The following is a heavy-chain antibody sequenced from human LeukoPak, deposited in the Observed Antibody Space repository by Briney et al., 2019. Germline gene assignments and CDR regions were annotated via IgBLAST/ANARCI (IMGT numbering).Heavy chain of an antibody. J-gene: IGHJ5*02. Sequence: SETLSLTCTVSGGSISSGVYYWNWIRQHPGKGLEWIGYIYYSGNTYYNPSLKSRVTISVDTSKNQFSLKLSSVTAADTAVYYCARDTRRAKSYYYGSGSYFWFDPWGQGTLVTVSS. CDR2: IYYSGNT. D-gene: IGHD3-10*01. V-gene: IGHV4-31*02. CDR1: GGSISSGVYY. CDR3: ARDTRRAKSYYYGSGSYFWFDP.